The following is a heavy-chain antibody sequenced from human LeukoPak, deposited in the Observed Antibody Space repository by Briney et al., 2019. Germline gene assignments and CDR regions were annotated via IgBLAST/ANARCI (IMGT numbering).Heavy chain of an antibody. CDR2: INPNSGGT. V-gene: IGHV1-2*02. D-gene: IGHD3-10*01. CDR3: ARRAAYYYGSGSYPLGY. Sequence: ASVKVSCKASGYTFTGYYMHWVRQAPGQGLEWMGWINPNSGGTNYAQKFQGRVTMTRDTSISTAYMELSSLRSEDTAVYYCARRAAYYYGSGSYPLGYWGQGTLVTVSS. J-gene: IGHJ4*02. CDR1: GYTFTGYY.